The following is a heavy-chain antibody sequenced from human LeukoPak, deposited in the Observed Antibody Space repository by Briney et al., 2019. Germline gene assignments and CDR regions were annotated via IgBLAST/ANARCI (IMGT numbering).Heavy chain of an antibody. Sequence: GGSLRLSCVASGFTFSDYTMSWFRQAPGKGLEWISSIRSSSAYIYYADSVKGRFTISRDNAKNSLYLQMNSLRAEDTAVYYCARGLVGATSSWGQGTLVTVSS. J-gene: IGHJ5*02. V-gene: IGHV3-21*01. CDR3: ARGLVGATSS. D-gene: IGHD1-26*01. CDR2: IRSSSAYI. CDR1: GFTFSDYT.